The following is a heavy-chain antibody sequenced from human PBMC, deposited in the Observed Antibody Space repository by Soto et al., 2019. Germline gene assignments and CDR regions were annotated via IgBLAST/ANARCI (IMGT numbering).Heavy chain of an antibody. CDR2: ISYDGSNK. CDR3: ARVKLGRNWFDP. CDR1: GFTFSSYA. Sequence: QVQLVESGGGVVQPGRSLRLSCAASGFTFSSYAMHWVRQAPGKGLEWVAVISYDGSNKYYADSVKGRFTISRDNFKNTLYLQMNSLRAEDTAVYYCARVKLGRNWFDPWGQGTLVTVSS. D-gene: IGHD7-27*01. J-gene: IGHJ5*02. V-gene: IGHV3-30-3*01.